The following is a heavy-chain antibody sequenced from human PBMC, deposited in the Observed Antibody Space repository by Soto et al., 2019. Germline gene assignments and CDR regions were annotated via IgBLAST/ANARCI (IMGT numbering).Heavy chain of an antibody. D-gene: IGHD3-10*01. V-gene: IGHV4-61*08. CDR3: ARAPRGNYGYPSYFDY. J-gene: IGHJ4*02. CDR2: IYYSGST. Sequence: SETLSLTCTVSGGSISSGGYYWTWIRQPPGKGLEWIGYIYYSGSTNYNPPLKSRVTISVDTSKNQFSLKLSSVTAADTAVYYCARAPRGNYGYPSYFDYWGQGTLVTVSS. CDR1: GGSISSGGYY.